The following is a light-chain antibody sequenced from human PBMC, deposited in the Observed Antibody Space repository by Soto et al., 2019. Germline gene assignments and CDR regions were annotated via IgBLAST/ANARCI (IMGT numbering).Light chain of an antibody. CDR1: SSNIGAGYD. Sequence: QSVLTQPPSVSGAPGQRVTISCTGSSSNIGAGYDVHWYQQFPGTAPNLLIYGNSNRPSGVPYRFSGSKSGTSASLAITGLQAEDEADYYCQSYDSSLSGYVFGTGTKVTVL. J-gene: IGLJ1*01. CDR3: QSYDSSLSGYV. CDR2: GNS. V-gene: IGLV1-40*01.